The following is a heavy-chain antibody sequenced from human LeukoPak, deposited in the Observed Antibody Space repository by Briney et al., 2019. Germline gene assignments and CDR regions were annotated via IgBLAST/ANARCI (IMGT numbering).Heavy chain of an antibody. CDR2: ISAYNGNT. V-gene: IGHV1-18*01. D-gene: IGHD3-22*01. CDR3: ARDQPVVVLNAFDI. J-gene: IGHJ3*02. CDR1: GYTFTSNG. Sequence: ASVKVSCKASGYTFTSNGISWVRQAPGQGLEWMGWISAYNGNTNYAQKLQGRVTMTTDTSTSTAYMELRSLRSDDTAVYYCARDQPVVVLNAFDIWGQGTMVTVSS.